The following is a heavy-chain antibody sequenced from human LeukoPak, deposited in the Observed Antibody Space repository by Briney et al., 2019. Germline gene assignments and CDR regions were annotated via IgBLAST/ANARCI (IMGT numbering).Heavy chain of an antibody. J-gene: IGHJ4*02. CDR2: IYYSGST. CDR3: ARQGYSAYEILDY. D-gene: IGHD5-12*01. V-gene: IGHV4-59*08. CDR1: GGSISSYY. Sequence: SETLSLTCTVSGGSISSYYWSWIRQPPGKGLEWIGYIYYSGSTNYSPSLKSRVTISVDTSKNQFSLKLSSVTAADAAVYYCARQGYSAYEILDYWGQGTLVTVSS.